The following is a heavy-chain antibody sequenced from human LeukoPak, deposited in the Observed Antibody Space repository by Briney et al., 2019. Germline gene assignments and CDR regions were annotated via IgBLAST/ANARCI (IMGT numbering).Heavy chain of an antibody. CDR3: ASNEVGDDYYGSGSYYSRFDY. D-gene: IGHD3-10*01. Sequence: ASVKVSCKASGGTFSSYAISWVRQAPGQGLEWMGGIIPIFGTANYAQKFQGRVTITTDEPTSTAYMELSSLRSEDTAVYYCASNEVGDDYYGSGSYYSRFDYWGQGTLVTVSS. CDR1: GGTFSSYA. J-gene: IGHJ4*02. V-gene: IGHV1-69*05. CDR2: IIPIFGTA.